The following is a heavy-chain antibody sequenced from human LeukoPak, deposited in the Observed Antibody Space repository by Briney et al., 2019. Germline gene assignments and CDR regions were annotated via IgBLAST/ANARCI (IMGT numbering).Heavy chain of an antibody. Sequence: PSETLSLTCAVYGGSFSGYYWSWLRQPPGKGLEWIGEINHSGSTNYNPSLKSRVTISVDTSKNQFSLKLSSVTAADTAVYYCARSLPRYRSSWSSWFDPWGQGTLVTVSS. CDR3: ARSLPRYRSSWSSWFDP. D-gene: IGHD6-13*01. CDR1: GGSFSGYY. V-gene: IGHV4-34*01. J-gene: IGHJ5*02. CDR2: INHSGST.